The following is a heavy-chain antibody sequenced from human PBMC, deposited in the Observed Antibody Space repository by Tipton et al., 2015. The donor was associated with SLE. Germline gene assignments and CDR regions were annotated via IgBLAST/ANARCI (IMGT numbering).Heavy chain of an antibody. CDR2: LNWNGDST. V-gene: IGHV3-20*04. CDR3: AKDIGRGSYYDAVDI. J-gene: IGHJ3*02. Sequence: SLRLSCAASGFNFENYGMIWVRQAPGKGLEWVSGLNWNGDSTGYADSVKGRFTISRDNAKSFLYLQMNSLRAEDTALYFCAKDIGRGSYYDAVDIWGQGTMVTV. D-gene: IGHD1-26*01. CDR1: GFNFENYG.